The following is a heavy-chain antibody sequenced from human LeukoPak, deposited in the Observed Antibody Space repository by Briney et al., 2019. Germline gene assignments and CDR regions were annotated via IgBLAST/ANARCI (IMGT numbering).Heavy chain of an antibody. CDR2: ISRTSTFT. Sequence: GGSLRLSCASSGFTFSAYYMSWVRQAPGKGLEWVSYISRTSTFTNYADSVKGRFTISRNNAENSLYLQMNSLRAEDTAVYFCERVGLDYADYVDYWGQGSLVTVSS. J-gene: IGHJ4*02. D-gene: IGHD4-17*01. CDR3: ERVGLDYADYVDY. V-gene: IGHV3-11*05. CDR1: GFTFSAYY.